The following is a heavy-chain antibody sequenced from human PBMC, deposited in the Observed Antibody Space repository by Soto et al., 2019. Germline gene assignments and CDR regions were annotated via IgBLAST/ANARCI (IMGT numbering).Heavy chain of an antibody. D-gene: IGHD1-1*01. CDR2: ISSSSSTI. J-gene: IGHJ6*02. Sequence: LRLSCAASKFTFSSYSMNWVGQAPGKGLEWISYISSSSSTIYYGDSVKGRFTISRDNAKNSVYLQMNSLRHEDTAVYYCAGSTTGTTRYYGMDVWGQGTTVTVSS. V-gene: IGHV3-48*02. CDR1: KFTFSSYS. CDR3: AGSTTGTTRYYGMDV.